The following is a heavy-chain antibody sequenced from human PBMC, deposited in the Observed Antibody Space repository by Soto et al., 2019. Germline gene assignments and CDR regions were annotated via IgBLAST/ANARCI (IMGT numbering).Heavy chain of an antibody. Sequence: QLQLQESGPGLVKPSETLSLTCTVSSASISSSSYTWGWIRQPPGKGLEWIGSIYYSGTTYYNPSLNIRVTVYVGTSKNQFPLKVTPVTAADTAVYYCARLHGYCISSSCHGHYAMDVWGQGTTVTVSS. CDR1: SASISSSSYT. D-gene: IGHD2-2*01. V-gene: IGHV4-39*01. CDR3: ARLHGYCISSSCHGHYAMDV. J-gene: IGHJ6*02. CDR2: IYYSGTT.